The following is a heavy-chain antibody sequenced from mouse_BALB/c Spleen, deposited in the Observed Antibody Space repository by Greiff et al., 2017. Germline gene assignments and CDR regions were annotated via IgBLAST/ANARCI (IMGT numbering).Heavy chain of an antibody. CDR3: AREMDYDVAMDY. D-gene: IGHD2-4*01. V-gene: IGHV5-17*02. J-gene: IGHJ4*01. CDR2: ISSGSSTI. Sequence: EVKLMESGGGLVQPGGSRKLSCAASGFTFSSFGMHWVRQAPEKGLEWVAYISSGSSTIYYADTVKGRFTISRDNPKNTLFLQMTSLRSEDTAMYYCAREMDYDVAMDYWGQGTSVTVSS. CDR1: GFTFSSFG.